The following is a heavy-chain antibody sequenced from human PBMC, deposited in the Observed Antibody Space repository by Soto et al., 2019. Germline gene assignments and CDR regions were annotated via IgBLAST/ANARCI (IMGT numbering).Heavy chain of an antibody. CDR3: ARVVLQDQPGWLGSYYYYGTDF. CDR2: ISSSSSYI. CDR1: GFTFSSYS. D-gene: IGHD2-8*02. J-gene: IGHJ6*02. Sequence: GGSLRLSCAASGFTFSSYSMNWVRQAPGKGLEWVSSISSSSSYIYYADSVKGRFTISRDNAKNSLYLQMNSLRAEDTAVYYCARVVLQDQPGWLGSYYYYGTDFCGQGTTVTVSS. V-gene: IGHV3-21*01.